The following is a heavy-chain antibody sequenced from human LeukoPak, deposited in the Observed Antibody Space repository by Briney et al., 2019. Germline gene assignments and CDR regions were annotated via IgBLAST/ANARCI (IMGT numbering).Heavy chain of an antibody. CDR2: ISGSGTGT. Sequence: GGSLRLSCAASGFTFSSSAMSLVRQAPGKGLYWVSAISGSGTGTYYADSVKSRFTISRDNSKNTLYLQMNSLRAEDTAVYYCAKEGGTGTRFDYWGQGTLVTVSS. D-gene: IGHD1-7*01. CDR1: GFTFSSSA. J-gene: IGHJ4*02. CDR3: AKEGGTGTRFDY. V-gene: IGHV3-23*01.